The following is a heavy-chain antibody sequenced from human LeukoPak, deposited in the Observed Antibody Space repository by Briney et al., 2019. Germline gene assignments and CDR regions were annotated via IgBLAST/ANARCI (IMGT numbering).Heavy chain of an antibody. V-gene: IGHV1-2*02. D-gene: IGHD2-15*01. CDR1: GYTFTGYY. J-gene: IGHJ4*02. CDR2: INPNSGGT. Sequence: ASVKVSCKASGYTFTGYYMHWVRQAAGQGLEWMGWINPNSGGTNYAQKFQGRVTMTRDTSIGTAYMELSRLRADDTAVYYCARASSGYCSGGSCYSDYWGQGTLVTVSS. CDR3: ARASSGYCSGGSCYSDY.